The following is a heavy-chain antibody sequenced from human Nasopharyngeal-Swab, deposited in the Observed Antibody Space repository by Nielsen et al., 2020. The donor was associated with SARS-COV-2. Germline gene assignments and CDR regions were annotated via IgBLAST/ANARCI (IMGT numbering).Heavy chain of an antibody. V-gene: IGHV3-30-3*01. CDR3: AREKSIDEVRVTAMPYYFDY. D-gene: IGHD2-21*02. Sequence: GESLKISCAASGFNFGSYAMHWVRQAPGKGLEWVAVISYDGSNKYYADSVKGRFTISRDNSKNTLYLQMNSLRAEDTAAYYCAREKSIDEVRVTAMPYYFDYWGQGTLVTVSS. J-gene: IGHJ4*02. CDR1: GFNFGSYA. CDR2: ISYDGSNK.